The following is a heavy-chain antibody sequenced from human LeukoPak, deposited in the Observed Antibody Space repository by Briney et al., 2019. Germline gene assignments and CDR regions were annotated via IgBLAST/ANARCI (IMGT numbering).Heavy chain of an antibody. V-gene: IGHV3-7*03. Sequence: GGSLRLSCAASGFIFSNYWMTWVRQAPGKGLEWVANIKQDGSVKYYVDSVKGRFTISRDNAKNSLCLQMNSLRAEDTAVYNCARIGYSSSSLDFWGRGTLVTVSS. D-gene: IGHD6-6*01. J-gene: IGHJ4*02. CDR1: GFIFSNYW. CDR2: IKQDGSVK. CDR3: ARIGYSSSSLDF.